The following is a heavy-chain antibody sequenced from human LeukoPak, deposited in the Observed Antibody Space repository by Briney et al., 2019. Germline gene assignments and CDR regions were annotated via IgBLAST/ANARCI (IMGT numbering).Heavy chain of an antibody. CDR1: DYPFTNFG. J-gene: IGHJ4*02. V-gene: IGHV1-18*01. CDR3: ARDGITMVRGVADY. D-gene: IGHD3-10*01. Sequence: ASVEVSCKASDYPFTNFGVSWVRQAPGQGLEWMGWISGYNSKTHYPRKFQGRVTMTTDTSTTTAYMELRTLRSDDTAVYYCARDGITMVRGVADYWGQGTLVTVSS. CDR2: ISGYNSKT.